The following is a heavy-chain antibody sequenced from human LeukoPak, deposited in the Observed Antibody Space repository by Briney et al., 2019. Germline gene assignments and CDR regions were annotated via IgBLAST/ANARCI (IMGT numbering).Heavy chain of an antibody. CDR3: ARVDGSYTVDY. J-gene: IGHJ4*02. V-gene: IGHV1-46*01. CDR2: INPSGGST. D-gene: IGHD1-26*01. Sequence: ASVKVSCKASGYTFTSYYMHWVRQAPGQGLEWMGIINPSGGSTSCAQKFQGRVTMTRDTSTSTVYMELSSLRSEDTAVYYCARVDGSYTVDYWGQGTLVTVSS. CDR1: GYTFTSYY.